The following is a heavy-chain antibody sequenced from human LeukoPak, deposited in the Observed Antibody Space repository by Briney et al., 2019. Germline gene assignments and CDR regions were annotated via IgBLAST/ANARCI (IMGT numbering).Heavy chain of an antibody. CDR1: GFTVSSNY. CDR2: IYSGGTT. CDR3: ASVNGDGAEYFQH. D-gene: IGHD2-21*01. J-gene: IGHJ1*01. V-gene: IGHV3-53*01. Sequence: GGSLRLSRAASGFTVSSNYMSWVRQAPGKGLGWVSVIYSGGTTYYADSVKGRFTTPRDISKNTLYLQMNSLRAEDTAVYYCASVNGDGAEYFQHWGQGTLVTVSS.